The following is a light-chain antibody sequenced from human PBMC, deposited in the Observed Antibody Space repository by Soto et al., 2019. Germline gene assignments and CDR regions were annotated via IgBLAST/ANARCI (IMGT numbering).Light chain of an antibody. CDR2: KAS. J-gene: IGKJ1*01. V-gene: IGKV1-5*03. Sequence: DIQLTQYPSTLSASVGDRVTITCRASQTIITWLAWYQQKPGKVPKLLIHKASSLQSGVPSRFSGSGSGTEFTLTINSLQPDDSATYYCQQYHVFSWTFGQGTKVEIE. CDR1: QTIITW. CDR3: QQYHVFSWT.